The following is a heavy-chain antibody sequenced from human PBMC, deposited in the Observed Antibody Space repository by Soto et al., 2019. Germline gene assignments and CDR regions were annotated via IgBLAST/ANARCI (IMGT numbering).Heavy chain of an antibody. J-gene: IGHJ6*02. CDR2: IYSGGST. D-gene: IGHD5-12*01. CDR1: GFTVSSNY. V-gene: IGHV3-53*01. Sequence: ASGFTVSSNYVSWVRQAPGKGLEWVSVIYSGGSTYYADSVKGRFTISRDNSRNTVYLQMNSLRAEDTAVYYCARDRAIVATDYYYYGMDVWGQGTTVTVSS. CDR3: ARDRAIVATDYYYYGMDV.